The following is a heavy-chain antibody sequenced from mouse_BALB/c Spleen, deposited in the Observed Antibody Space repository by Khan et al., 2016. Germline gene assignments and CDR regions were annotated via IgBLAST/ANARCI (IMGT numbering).Heavy chain of an antibody. J-gene: IGHJ4*01. D-gene: IGHD2-14*01. V-gene: IGHV9-2-1*01. Sequence: QIQLVQSGPELKKPGETVKISCKASGYTFTDYSMHWVKQAPGKGLKWMGWINTETGEPTYADDFKGRFAFSLETSASTAYLQINNLKNEDTATYFCARYYRYDGYAMDYWGQGTSVTVSS. CDR3: ARYYRYDGYAMDY. CDR1: GYTFTDYS. CDR2: INTETGEP.